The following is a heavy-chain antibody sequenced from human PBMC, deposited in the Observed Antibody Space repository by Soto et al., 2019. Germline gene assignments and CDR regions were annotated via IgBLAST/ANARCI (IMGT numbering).Heavy chain of an antibody. CDR3: VKDMSYGSSSGFHL. V-gene: IGHV3-9*01. CDR2: ISWNSAYI. D-gene: IGHD6-6*01. CDR1: GFKFDDYV. Sequence: EVQLVESGGDLVQPGRSLRLSCVGSGFKFDDYVMHWVRQVPGKGPEWLSGISWNSAYIGYAESVKGRFTISRDNAKNSLYLQMNSVRPEDTGFYYCVKDMSYGSSSGFHLWGQGTQVTVSS. J-gene: IGHJ5*02.